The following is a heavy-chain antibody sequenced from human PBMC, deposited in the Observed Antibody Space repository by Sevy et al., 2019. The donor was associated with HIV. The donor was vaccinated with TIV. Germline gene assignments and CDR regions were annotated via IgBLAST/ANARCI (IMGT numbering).Heavy chain of an antibody. CDR3: ARDLGDDFDGRSASYYYFYGMDV. CDR1: GFTFSIYW. Sequence: GGSLRLSCAASGFTFSIYWMTWVRQAPGKGLEWVANIKQDGSEKYYVDSVKGRFTISRDNAKNSLYLQMNSLRADDTAVYYFARDLGDDFDGRSASYYYFYGMDVWGQGTTVTVSS. D-gene: IGHD3-16*01. CDR2: IKQDGSEK. V-gene: IGHV3-7*01. J-gene: IGHJ6*02.